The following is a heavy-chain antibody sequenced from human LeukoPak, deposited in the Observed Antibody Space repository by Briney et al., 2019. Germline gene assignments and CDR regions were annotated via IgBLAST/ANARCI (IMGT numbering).Heavy chain of an antibody. CDR1: GFSVRTNY. CDR2: IYRGGTI. J-gene: IGHJ3*01. CDR3: VRAVHHLFYSDSSGYYGDAFDV. D-gene: IGHD3-22*01. Sequence: PGGSLRLSCAASGFSVRTNYMRWDRQAPGKGLEWVSVIYRGGTIRYAASVKGRFTIFRDNSRDTLHLQMNSLRVDDTAVYYCVRAVHHLFYSDSSGYYGDAFDVWGQGTVVTVSS. V-gene: IGHV3-53*01.